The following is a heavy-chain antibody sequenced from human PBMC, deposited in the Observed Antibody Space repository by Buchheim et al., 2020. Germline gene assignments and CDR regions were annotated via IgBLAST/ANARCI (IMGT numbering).Heavy chain of an antibody. D-gene: IGHD4-23*01. J-gene: IGHJ4*02. CDR3: AREIWDRGNSIDY. CDR1: GFTFSSYA. Sequence: QVQLVESGGGVVQPGRSLRLSCAASGFTFSSYAMHWVRQAPGKGLEWVAVISYDGSNKYYADSVKGRFTISRDNSKNTLYLQMNSLRAEDTAVYYCAREIWDRGNSIDYWGQGTL. V-gene: IGHV3-30-3*01. CDR2: ISYDGSNK.